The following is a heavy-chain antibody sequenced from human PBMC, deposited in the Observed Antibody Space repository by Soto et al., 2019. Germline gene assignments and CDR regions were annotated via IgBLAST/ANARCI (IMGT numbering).Heavy chain of an antibody. V-gene: IGHV1-46*01. D-gene: IGHD3-9*01. CDR1: GYTFTSYY. J-gene: IGHJ4*02. Sequence: ASVKVSCKASGYTFTSYYMHWVRQAPGQGLEWMGIINPSGGSTSYAQKFQGRVTMTRDTSTSTVYMELSSLRSEDTAVYYCARDRDRPYDILTGLNYWGQGTLVTVSS. CDR2: INPSGGST. CDR3: ARDRDRPYDILTGLNY.